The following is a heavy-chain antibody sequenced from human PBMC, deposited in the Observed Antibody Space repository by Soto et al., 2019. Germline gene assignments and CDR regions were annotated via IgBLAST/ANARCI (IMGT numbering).Heavy chain of an antibody. J-gene: IGHJ4*02. D-gene: IGHD2-15*01. CDR2: ISYDGSNK. CDR1: GFTFSSYG. CDR3: AKETYSGPLDY. Sequence: QVQLVESGGGVVQPGRSLRLSCAASGFTFSSYGMHWVRQAPGKGLEWVAVISYDGSNKYYADSVKGRFTISRDNSKNPLYLQMNRVRVEDTAVYYGAKETYSGPLDYWGQGTLVTVSS. V-gene: IGHV3-30*18.